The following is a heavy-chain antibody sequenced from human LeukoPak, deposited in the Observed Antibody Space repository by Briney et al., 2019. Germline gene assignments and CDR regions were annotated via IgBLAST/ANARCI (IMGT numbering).Heavy chain of an antibody. J-gene: IGHJ4*02. V-gene: IGHV3-74*01. Sequence: GGSLRLSCAASGFTFSSYWMHWVRQAPGRGLVWVSRISSDGSGTNYADSVKGRFTISRDNAKSALYLQMNSLRAEDTAVYYCARGGLCSSFDYWGQGTLVTVFS. CDR3: ARGGLCSSFDY. D-gene: IGHD6-13*01. CDR1: GFTFSSYW. CDR2: ISSDGSGT.